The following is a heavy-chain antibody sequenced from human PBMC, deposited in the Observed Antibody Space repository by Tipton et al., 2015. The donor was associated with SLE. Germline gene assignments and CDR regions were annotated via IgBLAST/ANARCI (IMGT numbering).Heavy chain of an antibody. J-gene: IGHJ2*01. CDR3: AREFLNPVTTVHYYFDL. CDR1: GGSISSHY. CDR2: IDYSGST. Sequence: TLSLTCTVSGGSISSHYWNWIRQPPGKGLEWIGNIDYSGSTNYNPSLKSRVTISVDRSRNQFSLKLISVTAADTAVYYCAREFLNPVTTVHYYFDLWGRGTLVTVSS. V-gene: IGHV4-59*11. D-gene: IGHD4-11*01.